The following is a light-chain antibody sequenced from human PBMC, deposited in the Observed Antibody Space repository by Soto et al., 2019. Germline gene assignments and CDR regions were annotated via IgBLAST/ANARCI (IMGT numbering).Light chain of an antibody. CDR3: QQRSNGLWT. CDR1: QGVVSY. CDR2: DTS. Sequence: EVLLTQSPATLSLSPGQRATLSCRATQGVVSYLTWYQQKPGQAPRLLIYDTSTRATGIPARFSGSGPVTDFTLTISRLEPQDFAVYYCQQRSNGLWTFGQGTKV. V-gene: IGKV3D-11*01. J-gene: IGKJ1*01.